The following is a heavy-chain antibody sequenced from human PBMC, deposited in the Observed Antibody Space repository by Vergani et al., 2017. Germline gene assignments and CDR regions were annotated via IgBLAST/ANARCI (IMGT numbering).Heavy chain of an antibody. V-gene: IGHV4-39*02. Sequence: QVNLQESGPGLVKPSETLSLTCTVSGDSISRTNFYWGWIRQPPGKGLEWLGSVYFTGHTYYNPSLKSRVTISVDTSNNHFSLNLSSVTAADTAVYYCARSGSYQRARDHWGRGTLVTVSS. CDR1: GDSISRTNFY. CDR2: VYFTGHT. D-gene: IGHD6-25*01. J-gene: IGHJ4*02. CDR3: ARSGSYQRARDH.